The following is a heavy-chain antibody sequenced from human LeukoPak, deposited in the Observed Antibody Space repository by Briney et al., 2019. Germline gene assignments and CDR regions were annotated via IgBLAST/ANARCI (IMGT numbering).Heavy chain of an antibody. J-gene: IGHJ4*02. CDR2: IWYDGSNK. CDR3: ARVRERRYFDY. V-gene: IGHV3-33*01. Sequence: GRSLRLSCAASGFTFSSYGMHWVRQAPGKGLEWVAVIWYDGSNKYYADSVKGRFTISRDNSKNTLYLQMNSLRAEDTAVYYCARVRERRYFDYWGQGTLVTVSS. CDR1: GFTFSSYG. D-gene: IGHD1-1*01.